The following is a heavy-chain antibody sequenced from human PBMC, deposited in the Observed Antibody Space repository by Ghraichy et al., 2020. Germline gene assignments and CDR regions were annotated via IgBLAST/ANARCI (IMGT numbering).Heavy chain of an antibody. Sequence: SETLSLTCTVSGGSISSGGYYWSWIRQHPGKGLEWIGYIYYSGSTYYNPSLKSRVTISVDTSKNQFSLKLSSVTAADTAVYYCARDLDPQSSGSYHNGMDVWGQGTTVTVSS. CDR3: ARDLDPQSSGSYHNGMDV. CDR1: GGSISSGGYY. CDR2: IYYSGST. D-gene: IGHD1-26*01. J-gene: IGHJ6*02. V-gene: IGHV4-31*03.